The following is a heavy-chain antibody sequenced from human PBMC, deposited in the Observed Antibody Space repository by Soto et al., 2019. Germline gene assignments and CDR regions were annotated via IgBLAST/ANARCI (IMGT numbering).Heavy chain of an antibody. Sequence: TSETLSIACTFSVESINIDGHSWSWIRQPPGEALEWIGYIYQTGTTQYNPSLSSRVSISADRSKNQFSLHLTSVTAADTAVYYCARAVFCTDGFSFPNWLDPWGQGILVTVSS. J-gene: IGHJ5*02. CDR3: ARAVFCTDGFSFPNWLDP. CDR1: VESINIDGHS. V-gene: IGHV4-30-2*01. D-gene: IGHD2-8*01. CDR2: IYQTGTT.